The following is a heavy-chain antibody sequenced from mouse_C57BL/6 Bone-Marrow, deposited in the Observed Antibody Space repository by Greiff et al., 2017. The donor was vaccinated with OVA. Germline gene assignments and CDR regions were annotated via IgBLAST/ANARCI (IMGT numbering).Heavy chain of an antibody. CDR3: ARGADY. V-gene: IGHV1-82*01. CDR2: IYPGDGDT. J-gene: IGHJ2*01. Sequence: QVQLQQPGPELVKPGASVKISCKASGYAFSSSWMNWVKQRPGKGLEWIGRIYPGDGDTNYNGKFKGKATLTADKSSSTAYMQLSSLTSEDSAVYFCARGADYWGQGTTLTVSS. CDR1: GYAFSSSW.